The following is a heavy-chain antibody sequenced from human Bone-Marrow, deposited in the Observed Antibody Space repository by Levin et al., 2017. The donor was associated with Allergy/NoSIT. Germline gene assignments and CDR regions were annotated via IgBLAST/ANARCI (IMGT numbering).Heavy chain of an antibody. CDR3: TRLPAPGDEKAVAGPHDL. CDR2: IRSKANSYAT. D-gene: IGHD6-19*01. Sequence: GGSLRLSCAASGFTFSGSAMHWVRQASGKGLEWVGRIRSKANSYATAYAASVKGRFTISRDDSKNTAYLQMNSLKTEDTAVYYCTRLPAPGDEKAVAGPHDLRGQGTLVTVSS. J-gene: IGHJ5*02. V-gene: IGHV3-73*01. CDR1: GFTFSGSA.